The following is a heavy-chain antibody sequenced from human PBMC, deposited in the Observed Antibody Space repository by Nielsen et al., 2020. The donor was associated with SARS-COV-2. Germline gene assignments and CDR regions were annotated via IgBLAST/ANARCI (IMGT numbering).Heavy chain of an antibody. Sequence: GGSLRLSCAASGFTFSSYAMSWVRQAPGKGLEWVSAISGSGGSTYYADSVKGRFTISRDNSKNTMYLQMNSLRAEDTAVYYCAKDDDYSYYYYGMDVWGQGTTVTVSS. CDR1: GFTFSSYA. D-gene: IGHD4-11*01. J-gene: IGHJ6*02. V-gene: IGHV3-23*01. CDR2: ISGSGGST. CDR3: AKDDDYSYYYYGMDV.